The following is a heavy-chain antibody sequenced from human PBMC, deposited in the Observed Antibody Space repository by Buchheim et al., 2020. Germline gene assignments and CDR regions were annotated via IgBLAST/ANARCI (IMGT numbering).Heavy chain of an antibody. CDR3: AKEGRPNYYDSSGYPNYFDY. CDR2: ISGSGGST. CDR1: GFTFSSYA. D-gene: IGHD3-22*01. V-gene: IGHV3-23*01. Sequence: EVQLLESGGGLVQPGGSLRLSCAASGFTFSSYAMSWVRQAPGKGLEWVSAISGSGGSTYYADSVKGRFTISRDTSKNTLYLQMNSLRAEDTAVYYCAKEGRPNYYDSSGYPNYFDYWGQGTL. J-gene: IGHJ4*02.